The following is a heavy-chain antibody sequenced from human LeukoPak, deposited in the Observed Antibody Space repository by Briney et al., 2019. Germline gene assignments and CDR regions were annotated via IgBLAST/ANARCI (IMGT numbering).Heavy chain of an antibody. J-gene: IGHJ3*02. CDR1: GASISNYY. D-gene: IGHD2-2*01. CDR2: IYISEST. V-gene: IGHV4-4*07. CDR3: AREGLSIVGVPAAMYAFDI. Sequence: SETLSLTCTVSGASISNYYWSWIRQPAGKGPEWIGRIYISESTNYNPSLKSRVTMSVDTSKNQFSLKLRSVTAADTAVYYCAREGLSIVGVPAAMYAFDIWGQGTMVTVSS.